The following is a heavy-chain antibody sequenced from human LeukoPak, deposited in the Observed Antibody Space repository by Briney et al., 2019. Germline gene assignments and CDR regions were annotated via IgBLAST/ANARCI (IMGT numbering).Heavy chain of an antibody. D-gene: IGHD2-15*01. J-gene: IGHJ4*02. CDR1: GFTVSSNY. V-gene: IGHV3-66*01. CDR3: ARTDCSGGSCYDRSFDY. CDR2: IYSGGST. Sequence: PGGSLRLSCAASGFTVSSNYMSWVRQAPGKGLEWVSVIYSGGSTYYADSVKGRFTISRDNSKNTLYLQMNSLRAEDTAVYYCARTDCSGGSCYDRSFDYWGQGTLVTVSS.